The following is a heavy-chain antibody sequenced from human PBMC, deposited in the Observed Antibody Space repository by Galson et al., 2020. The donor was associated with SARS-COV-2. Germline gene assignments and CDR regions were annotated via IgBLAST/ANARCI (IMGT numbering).Heavy chain of an antibody. V-gene: IGHV3-23*01. J-gene: IGHJ4*02. CDR1: GFTFSSYA. Sequence: GGSLRLSCAASGFTFSSYAMTWVRQAPGKGLDWVSAISGSGGSTYYSDSVKGLFTISKDNSKNTLFLQMDSLRAEDTAVYYCANDWDSSAWYGKGIDYGGQVTLVTFAS. CDR3: ANDWDSSAWYGKGIDY. D-gene: IGHD6-13*01. CDR2: ISGSGGST.